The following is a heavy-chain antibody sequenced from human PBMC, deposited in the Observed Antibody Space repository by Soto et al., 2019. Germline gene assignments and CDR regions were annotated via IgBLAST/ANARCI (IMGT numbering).Heavy chain of an antibody. J-gene: IGHJ2*01. CDR3: ARPGNIVGCCWWYFDL. Sequence: QLQLQESGPGLVKPSETLSLTCTVSGGSISSSTYYCGWIRQPPGKGREWIGSIYYSGSTYYNPSLKSRVTISVDTSKNQFSLKLTSVTAADTAVYYFARPGNIVGCCWWYFDLWGRGTLVTVSS. CDR2: IYYSGST. V-gene: IGHV4-39*01. CDR1: GGSISSSTYY. D-gene: IGHD2-15*01.